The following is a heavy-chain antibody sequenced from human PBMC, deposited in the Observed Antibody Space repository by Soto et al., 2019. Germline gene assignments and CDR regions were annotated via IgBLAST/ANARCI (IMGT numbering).Heavy chain of an antibody. J-gene: IGHJ4*02. Sequence: QVQLVESGGGVVQPGRSLRLSCAASGFTFSSYGMHWVRQAPGKGLEWVAVIWYDGSNKYYADSVKGRFTISRDNSKNTLYLQMNSLRAEDTAVYYCARDDKHSAMVDYWGQGTLVTVSS. CDR3: ARDDKHSAMVDY. CDR1: GFTFSSYG. D-gene: IGHD5-18*01. V-gene: IGHV3-33*01. CDR2: IWYDGSNK.